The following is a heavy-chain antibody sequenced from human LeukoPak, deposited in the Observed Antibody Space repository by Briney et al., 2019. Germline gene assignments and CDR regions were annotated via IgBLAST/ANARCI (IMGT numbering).Heavy chain of an antibody. CDR1: GFTFSSYS. D-gene: IGHD5-18*01. CDR3: ARDAAYGYDRFDY. Sequence: IPGGSLRLSCAASGFTFSSYSMNWVRQAPGKGLEWVSSISSSSSYIYYADSVKGRFTISRDNAKNSLYLQMNSLRVEDTAVYYCARDAAYGYDRFDYWGRGTQVTVSS. V-gene: IGHV3-21*01. CDR2: ISSSSSYI. J-gene: IGHJ4*02.